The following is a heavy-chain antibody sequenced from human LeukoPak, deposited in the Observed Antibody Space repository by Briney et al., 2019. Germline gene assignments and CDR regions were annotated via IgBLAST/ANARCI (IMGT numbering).Heavy chain of an antibody. V-gene: IGHV3-30*18. CDR2: ISYEGSSK. CDR1: GFTFRSYG. Sequence: GGSLRLSCGASGFTFRSYGMHWVRQAPGKGLEWVAYISYEGSSKYYADSVKGRFTISRDNSENRLYPQMNSLRPEDTAVYYCAKDYYAGGLYSSGQPESWGQGTLVTVSS. J-gene: IGHJ5*02. D-gene: IGHD6-19*01. CDR3: AKDYYAGGLYSSGQPES.